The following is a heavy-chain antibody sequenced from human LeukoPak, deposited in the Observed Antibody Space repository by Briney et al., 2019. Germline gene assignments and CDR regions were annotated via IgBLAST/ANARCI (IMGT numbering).Heavy chain of an antibody. CDR2: IYTTGST. J-gene: IGHJ5*02. D-gene: IGHD6-13*01. Sequence: QVQLQESGPGLVKPSQTLSLTCTVSGGSISSGSYYWSWLRQPARKGLEWIGRIYTTGSTNYNPSLKSRVTISVDTSKNQFSLKLSSVTAADTAVYYCARGTGIAESWGQGTLVTVSS. CDR1: GGSISSGSYY. V-gene: IGHV4-61*02. CDR3: ARGTGIAES.